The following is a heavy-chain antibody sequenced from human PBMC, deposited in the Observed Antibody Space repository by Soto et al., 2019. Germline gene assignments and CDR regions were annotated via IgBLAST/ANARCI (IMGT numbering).Heavy chain of an antibody. CDR2: INPGSGVT. Sequence: GASVKVSCKASGYSFTKYHMHGVRQAPGQGLEWMGWINPGSGVTNQAQKFQGRVTMTRDTSITTTYMELNSLTSDDTAVYYCARVAGHKNARFDTWGQGALVTVSS. D-gene: IGHD1-1*01. CDR1: GYSFTKYH. CDR3: ARVAGHKNARFDT. V-gene: IGHV1-2*02. J-gene: IGHJ4*02.